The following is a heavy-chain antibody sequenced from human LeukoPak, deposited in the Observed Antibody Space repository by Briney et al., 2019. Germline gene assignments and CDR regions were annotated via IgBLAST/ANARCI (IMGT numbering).Heavy chain of an antibody. CDR3: ARGGXAVAGTGDFDY. J-gene: IGHJ4*02. D-gene: IGHD6-19*01. CDR2: INHSGXT. CDR1: GGSFSGYY. V-gene: IGHV4-34*01. Sequence: SETLSXTCXVYGGSFSGYYWXXXRQPPXKGXXXXXEINHSGXTNYXPSLKXRVXXXVDXSKNQFSLKLSSVTAAGTAVYYCARGGXAVAGTGDFDYWGQGTLVTVSS.